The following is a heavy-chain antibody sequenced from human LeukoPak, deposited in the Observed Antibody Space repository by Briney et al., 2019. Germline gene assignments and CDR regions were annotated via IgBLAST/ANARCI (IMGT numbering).Heavy chain of an antibody. CDR3: ARDVPVRNY. V-gene: IGHV4-59*01. Sequence: SETLSLTCTVSGGSISSYYWSWIRQPPGKGLEWIGYIYYSGSTNYNPSLKSRVTISVDTSKNQFSLKLSSVTAADTAVYYRARDVPVRNYWGQGTLVTVSS. CDR2: IYYSGST. J-gene: IGHJ4*02. D-gene: IGHD3-22*01. CDR1: GGSISSYY.